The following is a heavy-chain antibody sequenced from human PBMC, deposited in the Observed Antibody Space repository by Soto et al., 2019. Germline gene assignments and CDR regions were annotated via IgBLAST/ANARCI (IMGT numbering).Heavy chain of an antibody. CDR2: IMPDGSEE. V-gene: IGHV3-7*01. D-gene: IGHD1-26*01. J-gene: IGHJ4*03. Sequence: GESLKISCAASGFTFSSFWISWVRQAPGKGLEWVANIMPDGSEEFYVDSVKGRFSIFRDNAKNLVHLQMNSLRAEDTGIYFCARDHMTSWSTMDYWGEGIPVTVPQ. CDR1: GFTFSSFW. CDR3: ARDHMTSWSTMDY.